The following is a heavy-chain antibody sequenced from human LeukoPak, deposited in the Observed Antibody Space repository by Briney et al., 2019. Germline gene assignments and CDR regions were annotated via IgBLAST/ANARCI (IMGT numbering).Heavy chain of an antibody. Sequence: GRSLRLSCAASGFTFSGCAFHWVRHATAKGLEWVAIISNDGNNKYYADSVKGRFTISRDNAENTLYLQMNSLRVEDTAVYYCARDRGINMVRGVIDYWGQGTLVTVSS. CDR2: ISNDGNNK. CDR1: GFTFSGCA. J-gene: IGHJ4*02. D-gene: IGHD3-10*01. CDR3: ARDRGINMVRGVIDY. V-gene: IGHV3-30*03.